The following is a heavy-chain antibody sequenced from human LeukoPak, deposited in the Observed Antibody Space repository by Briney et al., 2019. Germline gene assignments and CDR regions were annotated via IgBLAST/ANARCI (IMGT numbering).Heavy chain of an antibody. CDR1: GFTFSSYA. V-gene: IGHV3-30*02. D-gene: IGHD3-3*01. CDR3: AKDRGFLEWPISLDY. J-gene: IGHJ4*02. Sequence: PGGSLRLSCAVSGFTFSSYAMHWVRQAPGKGLEWVAFIRYDGSNKYYADSVKGRFTISRDNSKYTLYLQMNSLRAEDTAVYYCAKDRGFLEWPISLDYWGQGTLVTVSS. CDR2: IRYDGSNK.